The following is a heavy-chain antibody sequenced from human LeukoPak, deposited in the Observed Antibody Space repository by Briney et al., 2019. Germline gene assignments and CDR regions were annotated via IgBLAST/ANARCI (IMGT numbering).Heavy chain of an antibody. CDR3: VRVEDWGAAGNRMDY. CDR2: IPSSSTSI. V-gene: IGHV3-21*01. D-gene: IGHD6-13*01. Sequence: TSGGSLRLSCAASGFAFTSYTMSWVRPAPGKGLEWVSSIPSSSTSIYYADSLRGRFTVSRDNAKNSLYPQLNSLRAEDTAVYSCVRVEDWGAAGNRMDYWGQGTLVTVS. J-gene: IGHJ4*02. CDR1: GFAFTSYT.